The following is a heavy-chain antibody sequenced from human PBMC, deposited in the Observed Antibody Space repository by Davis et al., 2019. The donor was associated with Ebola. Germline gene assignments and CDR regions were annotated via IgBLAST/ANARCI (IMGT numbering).Heavy chain of an antibody. D-gene: IGHD6-6*01. V-gene: IGHV3-13*01. Sequence: GESLKISCAASGFTFSSYDMHWVRQVTGKGLEWVSAIGTAGDTYYPGSVKGRFTIFRENAKNSLYLQMNSLRAGDTAVYYCARAHFGRSSFDYWGQGTLVTVSS. CDR1: GFTFSSYD. CDR2: IGTAGDT. CDR3: ARAHFGRSSFDY. J-gene: IGHJ4*02.